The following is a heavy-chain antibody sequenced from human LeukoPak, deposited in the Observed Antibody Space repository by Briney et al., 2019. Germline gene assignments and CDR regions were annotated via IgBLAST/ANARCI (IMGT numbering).Heavy chain of an antibody. V-gene: IGHV3-30*04. D-gene: IGHD4-17*01. CDR1: GFTFSSYA. J-gene: IGHJ3*02. Sequence: GGSLRLSCGASGFTFSSYAMHWVRQAPGKGLEWVAVISYDGSNKYYADSVKGRFTISRDNSKNTLYLQMNSLRAEDTAVYYCARDRYDYASPGAFDIWGQGTMVTVSS. CDR3: ARDRYDYASPGAFDI. CDR2: ISYDGSNK.